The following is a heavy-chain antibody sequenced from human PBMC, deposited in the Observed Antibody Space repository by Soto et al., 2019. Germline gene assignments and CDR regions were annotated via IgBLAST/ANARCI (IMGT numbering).Heavy chain of an antibody. CDR3: ARGSWSFYYFDY. Sequence: QVQLQESGPGLVKPSQTLSLSCTVSGGSISSGSYYWSWIRQHPGKGLEWMGYIYYSGSTYYNPSRKSRVTISVDTSKNQFSLKLSSVIAADTAVYYCARGSWSFYYFDYWGQGTLVTVSS. D-gene: IGHD3-10*01. CDR2: IYYSGST. J-gene: IGHJ4*02. V-gene: IGHV4-31*03. CDR1: GGSISSGSYY.